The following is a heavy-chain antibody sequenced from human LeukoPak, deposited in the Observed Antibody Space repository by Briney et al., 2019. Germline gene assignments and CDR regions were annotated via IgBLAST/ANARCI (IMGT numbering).Heavy chain of an antibody. CDR1: GGSISSYY. Sequence: SETLSLTCTVSGGSISSYYWSWIRQPAGKGLEWIGRIYTSGSTNYNPSLKSRVTMSVDTSKNQFSLKLSSVTAADTAVYYCARVLVGATGGLVDYYYYYMDVWGKGTTVTVSS. CDR3: ARVLVGATGGLVDYYYYYMDV. CDR2: IYTSGST. V-gene: IGHV4-4*07. J-gene: IGHJ6*03. D-gene: IGHD1-26*01.